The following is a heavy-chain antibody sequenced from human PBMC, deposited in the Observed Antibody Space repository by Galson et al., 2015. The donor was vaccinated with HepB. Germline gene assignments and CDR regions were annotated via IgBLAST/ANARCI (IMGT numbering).Heavy chain of an antibody. J-gene: IGHJ4*02. D-gene: IGHD3-10*01. CDR2: IWYDGSNK. Sequence: SLRLSCAASGFTFSSYGMHWVRQAPGKGLEWVAVIWYDGSNKYYADSVKGRFTISRDNSKNTLYLQMNSLRAEDTAVYYCAATPLGYGSGSYYNFGRDYWGQGTLVTVSS. CDR3: AATPLGYGSGSYYNFGRDY. CDR1: GFTFSSYG. V-gene: IGHV3-33*01.